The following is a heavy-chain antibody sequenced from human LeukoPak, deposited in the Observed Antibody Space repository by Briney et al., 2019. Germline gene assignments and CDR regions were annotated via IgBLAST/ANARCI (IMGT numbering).Heavy chain of an antibody. Sequence: SVKVSCKASGYTFTSYAISWVRQAPGQGLEWMGRIIPILGIANYAQKFQGRVTITADKSTSTAYMELSSLRSEDTAVYYCARVLSGYYGDWGQGTLVTVSS. V-gene: IGHV1-69*04. D-gene: IGHD3-22*01. CDR3: ARVLSGYYGD. CDR1: GYTFTSYA. CDR2: IIPILGIA. J-gene: IGHJ4*02.